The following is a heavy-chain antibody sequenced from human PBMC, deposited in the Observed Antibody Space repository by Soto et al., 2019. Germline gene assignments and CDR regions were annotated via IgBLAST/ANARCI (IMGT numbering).Heavy chain of an antibody. CDR1: GYTVTSYY. CDR3: ARSLCPPSRSWHGWYFDC. J-gene: IGHJ4*02. D-gene: IGHD6-13*01. CDR2: ISPSGHST. Sequence: QVQLVQSGAEVKKPGASVKVSCKASGYTVTSYYRHWVRHASGQGLELLGIISPSGHSTSYAQKRHGRVTMTSDTSTSTVYMKLSSLRYEDTAVYYCARSLCPPSRSWHGWYFDCWGQGALVTVSS. V-gene: IGHV1-46*01.